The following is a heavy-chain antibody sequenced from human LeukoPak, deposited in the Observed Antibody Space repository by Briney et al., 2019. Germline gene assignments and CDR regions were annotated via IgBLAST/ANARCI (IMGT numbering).Heavy chain of an antibody. CDR3: VRYYHSSGFSHWFDP. Sequence: SETLSLTCSVSGASVSSDDYYWGWIRQPPGQGLEWIAYISYSGSTYYNPSLKSRITISIDMPKNQFSLKLSPVTAADTAVYYCVRYYHSSGFSHWFDPWGQGTLVTVSS. CDR2: ISYSGST. J-gene: IGHJ5*02. D-gene: IGHD3-22*01. V-gene: IGHV4-30-4*01. CDR1: GASVSSDDYY.